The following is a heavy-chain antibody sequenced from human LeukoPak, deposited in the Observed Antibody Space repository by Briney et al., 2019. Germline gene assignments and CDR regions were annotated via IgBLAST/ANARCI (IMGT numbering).Heavy chain of an antibody. Sequence: GASVKVSCKASGYTFTSYDINWVRQATGQGLEWMGWMNPNSGNTGYAQKFQGRVTITRNTSISTAYMELSSLRSEDTAVYYCARVTSGYYPYYYYYMDVWGKGTTVTVSS. CDR2: MNPNSGNT. V-gene: IGHV1-8*03. D-gene: IGHD3-22*01. CDR3: ARVTSGYYPYYYYYMDV. CDR1: GYTFTSYD. J-gene: IGHJ6*03.